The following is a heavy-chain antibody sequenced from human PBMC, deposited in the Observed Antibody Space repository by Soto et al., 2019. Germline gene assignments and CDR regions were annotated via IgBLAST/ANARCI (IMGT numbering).Heavy chain of an antibody. V-gene: IGHV3-7*04. CDR1: GFTFRNYW. CDR3: VRGDFHDSSGPFSDAFDV. CDR2: IKQDGSQK. D-gene: IGHD3-22*01. Sequence: GGSLRLSCAAFGFTFRNYWMSWVRQAPGKGLQWVANIKQDGSQKWYVDSVKGRFTISRDNTKTSLYLQMNNLRVEDTAVYYCVRGDFHDSSGPFSDAFDVWGQGIIVTVSS. J-gene: IGHJ3*01.